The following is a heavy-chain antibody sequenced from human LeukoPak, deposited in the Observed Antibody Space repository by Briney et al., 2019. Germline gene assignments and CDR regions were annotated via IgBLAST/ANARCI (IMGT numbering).Heavy chain of an antibody. D-gene: IGHD3-10*01. CDR2: IKEDGSEK. Sequence: GGSLRLSCAASGFIFRNYSMDWVRQAPGKGLEWVADIKEDGSEKYYVDSVKGRFTISRDNAKNSLYLQMNSLRAEDTAVYYCALNPDYYGSGSFDYWGQGTLVTVSS. CDR1: GFIFRNYS. CDR3: ALNPDYYGSGSFDY. J-gene: IGHJ4*02. V-gene: IGHV3-7*01.